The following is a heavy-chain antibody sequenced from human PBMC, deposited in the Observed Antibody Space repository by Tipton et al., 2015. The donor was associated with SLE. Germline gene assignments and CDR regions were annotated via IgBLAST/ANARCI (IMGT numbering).Heavy chain of an antibody. V-gene: IGHV3-33*01. Sequence: SLRLSCVASGFTFSTYGIHWVRQAPGKGLEWVAVIWYDGSNKYYGDSVKGRFTISRDNSNSTSYLQMNSLRAEDTAVYYCARGTTMVYDYWGQGTLVTVSS. D-gene: IGHD5-18*01. CDR2: IWYDGSNK. CDR1: GFTFSTYG. CDR3: ARGTTMVYDY. J-gene: IGHJ4*02.